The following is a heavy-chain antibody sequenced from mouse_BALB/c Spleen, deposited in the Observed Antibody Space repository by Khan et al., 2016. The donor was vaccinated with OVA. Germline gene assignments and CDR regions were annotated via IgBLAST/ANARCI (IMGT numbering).Heavy chain of an antibody. Sequence: QVRLQQSGAELVRPGTSVKMSCKAAGYTFTNYWIGWVKQRPGHGLEWIGDTYPGGGYTNYNEKFKGKATLTADTSSSTAYMQLSGLTSEDSDIYYCARRGAARATGDYFDYWGQGTTLTVSA. CDR2: TYPGGGYT. D-gene: IGHD3-1*01. CDR1: GYTFTNYW. CDR3: ARRGAARATGDYFDY. V-gene: IGHV1-63*02. J-gene: IGHJ2*01.